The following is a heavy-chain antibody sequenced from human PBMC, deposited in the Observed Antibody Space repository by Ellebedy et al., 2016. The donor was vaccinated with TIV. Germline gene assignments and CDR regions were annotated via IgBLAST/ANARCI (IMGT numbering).Heavy chain of an antibody. CDR1: GGSITGYN. CDR3: ARSGWTAAGYDY. D-gene: IGHD6-13*01. Sequence: MPSETLSLTCAVSGGSITGYNWNWIRQPPGKGLEWIGYIYYSGNTNYNPSLNSRVTISVDTSKNQFSLKLSSVTAADTAVYYCARSGWTAAGYDYWGQGTLVTVSS. V-gene: IGHV4-59*12. J-gene: IGHJ4*02. CDR2: IYYSGNT.